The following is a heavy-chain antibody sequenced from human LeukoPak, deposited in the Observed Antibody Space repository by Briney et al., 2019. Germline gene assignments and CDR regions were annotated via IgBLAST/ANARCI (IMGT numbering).Heavy chain of an antibody. CDR1: GFTFSSYA. V-gene: IGHV3-23*01. J-gene: IGHJ4*02. D-gene: IGHD5-12*01. CDR3: ARYSGYVWDY. CDR2: VSPTADNT. Sequence: PGGSLRLSCAASGFTFSSYAMSWVRQAPGKGLEWVSTVSPTADNTYYADSVRGRFTISRDNAKNSLYLQMNSLRAEDTAVYYCARYSGYVWDYWGQGTLVTVSS.